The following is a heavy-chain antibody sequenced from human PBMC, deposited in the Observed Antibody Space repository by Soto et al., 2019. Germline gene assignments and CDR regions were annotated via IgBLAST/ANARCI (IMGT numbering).Heavy chain of an antibody. CDR1: GYRIADYT. D-gene: IGHD6-6*01. J-gene: IGHJ4*02. CDR3: ARDFGSPSSPFDY. V-gene: IGHV1-3*01. Sequence: GASVKVSCKASGYRIADYTIHWVRQAPGHGLEWMGWIAAGNGNTRLSQKFQGRLTITWDTPANIAYMELSSLRSEDTSLYYCARDFGSPSSPFDYWGQGTLVTVSS. CDR2: IAAGNGNT.